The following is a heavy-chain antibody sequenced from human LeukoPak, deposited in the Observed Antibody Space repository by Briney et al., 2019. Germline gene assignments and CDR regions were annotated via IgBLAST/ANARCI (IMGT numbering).Heavy chain of an antibody. CDR3: ARDLRFGDDY. J-gene: IGHJ4*02. Sequence: PGGSLRLSCAASGFTFSSYEMNWVRQAPGKGLEWVSYISSSGSTIYYADSVKGRFTISRDSAKNSLYLQMNSLRAEDTVVYHCARDLRFGDDYWGQGTLVTVSS. D-gene: IGHD3-10*01. CDR2: ISSSGSTI. V-gene: IGHV3-48*03. CDR1: GFTFSSYE.